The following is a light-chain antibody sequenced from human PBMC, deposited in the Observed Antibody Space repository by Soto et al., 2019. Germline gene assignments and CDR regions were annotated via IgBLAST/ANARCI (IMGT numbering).Light chain of an antibody. CDR2: EGH. CDR3: CLYVGATTYG. CDR1: SGYVGTYSL. V-gene: IGLV2-23*01. Sequence: QSVLAHPASVSGSPGQSITICCTGASGYVGTYSLVSWYQQHPGKAPKVVIYEGHKRPSGVPDRFSGSTSVNTASLTISGLQTDDEADYYCCLYVGATTYGFGTGT. J-gene: IGLJ1*01.